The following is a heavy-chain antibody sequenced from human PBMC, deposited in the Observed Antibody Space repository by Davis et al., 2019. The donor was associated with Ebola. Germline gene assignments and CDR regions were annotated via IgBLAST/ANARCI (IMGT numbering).Heavy chain of an antibody. V-gene: IGHV3-74*01. CDR2: INSDGSST. J-gene: IGHJ5*02. CDR3: ARDLRVATISGSPGPFDP. CDR1: GFTFSSYW. D-gene: IGHD5-12*01. Sequence: GESLKISCAASGFTFSSYWMHWVRQAPGKGLVWVSRINSDGSSTSYADSVKGRFTISRDNAKNTLYLQMNSLRAEDTAVYYCARDLRVATISGSPGPFDPWGQGTLVTVSS.